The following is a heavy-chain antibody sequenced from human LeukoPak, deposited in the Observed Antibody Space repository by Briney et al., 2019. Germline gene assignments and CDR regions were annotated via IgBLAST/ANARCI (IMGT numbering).Heavy chain of an antibody. Sequence: GGSLRLSCAASGFTFSNAWMSWVRQAPGKGLEWVGRIKSKTDGGTTDYAAPVKGRFTISRDDSKNTLYLQTNSLKTEDTAVYYCTTAPYYYDSSGYYWGQGTLVTVSS. CDR2: IKSKTDGGTT. CDR1: GFTFSNAW. D-gene: IGHD3-22*01. J-gene: IGHJ4*02. V-gene: IGHV3-15*01. CDR3: TTAPYYYDSSGYY.